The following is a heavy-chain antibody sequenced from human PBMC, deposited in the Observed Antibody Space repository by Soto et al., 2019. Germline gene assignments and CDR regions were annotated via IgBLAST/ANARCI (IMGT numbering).Heavy chain of an antibody. CDR1: GGTFSSYA. D-gene: IGHD3-3*01. J-gene: IGHJ6*02. CDR3: ARALITIFGVVIPTHLYGMDV. V-gene: IGHV1-69*13. CDR2: IIPIFGTA. Sequence: GASVKVSCKASGGTFSSYAISWVRQAPGQGLEWMGGIIPIFGTANYAQKFQGRVTITADESTSTAYMELSSLRSEDTAVYYCARALITIFGVVIPTHLYGMDVWGQGTTVTVSS.